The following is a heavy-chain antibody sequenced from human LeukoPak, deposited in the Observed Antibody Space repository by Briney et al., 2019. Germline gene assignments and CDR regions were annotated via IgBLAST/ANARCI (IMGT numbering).Heavy chain of an antibody. J-gene: IGHJ3*02. CDR2: ISSSSSYI. Sequence: GGSLRLSCAASGFTFSSYSMNWVRQAPGKGLEWVSSISSSSSYIYYADSVKGRFTISRDNAKNSLYLQMNSLRAEDTAVYYCANSLDLAPDLSFDIWGQGTMVTVSS. CDR3: ANSLDLAPDLSFDI. V-gene: IGHV3-21*04. CDR1: GFTFSSYS. D-gene: IGHD1-7*01.